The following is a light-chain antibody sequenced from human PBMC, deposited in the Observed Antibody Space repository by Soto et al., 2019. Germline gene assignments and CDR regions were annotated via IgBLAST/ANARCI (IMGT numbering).Light chain of an antibody. CDR1: QSVESHY. V-gene: IGKV3-20*01. J-gene: IGKJ2*01. CDR2: AAA. CDR3: QLYGGSPIRYT. Sequence: EIVLTQSPGTLSLSPGERATLSCRASQSVESHYFAWYQHTPGQAPRLLIYAAATRATGIPDRFSGSGSVTDFTLTISRLEPEDFAVYYCQLYGGSPIRYTFGQGTKLEIE.